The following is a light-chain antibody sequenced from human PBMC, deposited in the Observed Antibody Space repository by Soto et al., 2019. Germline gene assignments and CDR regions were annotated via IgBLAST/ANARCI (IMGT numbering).Light chain of an antibody. CDR1: QDITNY. CDR2: DAS. Sequence: DIQMTQSPSSLSTSVGDRVTITCQASQDITNYLNWYQQKPGKAPNLLIYDASKLEIGVPSRFSGSGSGTDFSFTISSLQPEDVATYYCQQYDNVPLTFGGGTKVEIK. CDR3: QQYDNVPLT. V-gene: IGKV1-33*01. J-gene: IGKJ4*01.